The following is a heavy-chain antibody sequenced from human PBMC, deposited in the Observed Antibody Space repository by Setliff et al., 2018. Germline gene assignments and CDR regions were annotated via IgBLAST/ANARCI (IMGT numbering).Heavy chain of an antibody. Sequence: GASVKVSCKASGYTFTSYNINWVRQATGQGLEWMGWMDPKSGNTGYAQKFQSRVTRTRNNYLSTAYMELSSLRSEDTAVYYCARGEYDILHGYYGPRYYYYGLDGWGQGPTVTFSS. V-gene: IGHV1-8*02. CDR2: MDPKSGNT. J-gene: IGHJ6*02. D-gene: IGHD3-9*01. CDR3: ARGEYDILHGYYGPRYYYYGLDG. CDR1: GYTFTSYN.